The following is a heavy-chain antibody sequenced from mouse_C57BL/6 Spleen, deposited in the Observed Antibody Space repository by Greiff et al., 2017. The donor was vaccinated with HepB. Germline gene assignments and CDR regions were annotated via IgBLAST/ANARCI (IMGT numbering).Heavy chain of an antibody. Sequence: VQLQQSGPELVKPGASVKMSCKASGYTFTDYNMHWVKQSHGKSLEWIGYINPNNGGTSYNQKFKGKATLTVNKSSITAYMELRSLTSKDSEFYYCARGDYYSSSYIDYWGQGTTLTVSS. CDR3: ARGDYYSSSYIDY. CDR1: GYTFTDYN. V-gene: IGHV1-22*01. D-gene: IGHD1-1*01. CDR2: INPNNGGT. J-gene: IGHJ2*01.